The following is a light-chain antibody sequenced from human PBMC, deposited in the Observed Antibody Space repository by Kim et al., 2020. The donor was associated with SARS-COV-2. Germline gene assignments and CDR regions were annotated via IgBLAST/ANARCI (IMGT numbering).Light chain of an antibody. CDR2: DAS. V-gene: IGKV1-5*01. J-gene: IGKJ1*01. Sequence: GDRVSITCRASQSISTWVAWYQQKPGKAPKLLIYDASTLQSGVSSRVSGSGSGTEFTLTISSFQPDDVATYFCQQYDTSSRAFGQGTKL. CDR3: QQYDTSSRA. CDR1: QSISTW.